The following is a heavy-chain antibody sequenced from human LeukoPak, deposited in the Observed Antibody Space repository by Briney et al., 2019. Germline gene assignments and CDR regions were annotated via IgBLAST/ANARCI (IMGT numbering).Heavy chain of an antibody. CDR2: IYYSGST. D-gene: IGHD3-22*01. CDR1: GGSISSSSYY. V-gene: IGHV4-39*01. Sequence: PSETLSLTCTVSGGSISSSSYYWGWIRQPPGKGLEWISSIYYSGSTYYNPSLKSRVTISVDTSKNQFSLKLSSVTAADTAVYYSARIRNYYDSSGYYSFRYFDYWGQGTLVTVSS. J-gene: IGHJ4*02. CDR3: ARIRNYYDSSGYYSFRYFDY.